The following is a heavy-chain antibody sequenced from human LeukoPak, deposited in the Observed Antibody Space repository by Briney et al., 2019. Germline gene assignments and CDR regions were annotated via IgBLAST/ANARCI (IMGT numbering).Heavy chain of an antibody. Sequence: ASVKVSRKASGYTFTGYYMHWVRQAPGQGLEWMGWINPNSGGTNYAQKFQGRVTMTRDTSISTAYMELSSLRSEDTAVYYCARARGVGDDLYYFDYWGQGTLVTVSS. CDR2: INPNSGGT. CDR1: GYTFTGYY. J-gene: IGHJ4*02. V-gene: IGHV1-2*02. CDR3: ARARGVGDDLYYFDY. D-gene: IGHD3-3*01.